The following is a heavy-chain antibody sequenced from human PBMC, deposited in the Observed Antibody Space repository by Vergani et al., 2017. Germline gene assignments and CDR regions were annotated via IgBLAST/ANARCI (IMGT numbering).Heavy chain of an antibody. CDR2: IYYSGST. Sequence: QVQLQDSGPGLVKPSETLSLTCTVSGGSISSYYWSWIRQPPGKGLEWIGYIYYSGSTNYNPSLKSRVTISVDTSKNQFSLKLSSVTAADTAVYYCARGDYGGNLFDYWGQGTLVTVSS. V-gene: IGHV4-59*01. CDR1: GGSISSYY. CDR3: ARGDYGGNLFDY. J-gene: IGHJ4*02. D-gene: IGHD4-23*01.